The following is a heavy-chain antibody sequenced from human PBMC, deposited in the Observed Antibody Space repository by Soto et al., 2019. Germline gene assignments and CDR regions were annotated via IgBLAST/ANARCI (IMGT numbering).Heavy chain of an antibody. J-gene: IGHJ4*02. D-gene: IGHD4-4*01. CDR2: ISGSGGST. CDR1: GFTFSSYA. CDR3: AKNPPLDYSNSLPYYFDY. Sequence: PGGSLRLSCAASGFTFSSYAMSWVRQAPGKGLEWVSAISGSGGSTYYADYVKGRFTISRDNSKNTLYLQMNSLRAEDTAVYYCAKNPPLDYSNSLPYYFDYWGQGTLVTVSS. V-gene: IGHV3-23*01.